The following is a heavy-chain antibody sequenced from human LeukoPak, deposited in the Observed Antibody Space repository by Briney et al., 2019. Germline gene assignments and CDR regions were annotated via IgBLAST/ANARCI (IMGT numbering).Heavy chain of an antibody. CDR3: ARERAYCSGGSCYSRPYYYGMDV. CDR2: INHSGST. CDR1: GGSFGGYY. Sequence: SETLSLTCAVYGGSFGGYYWSWIRQPPGKGLEWIWEINHSGSTNYNPSLKSRVTISVDTSKNQFSLKLSSVTAADTAVYYCARERAYCSGGSCYSRPYYYGMDVWGQGTTVTVSS. J-gene: IGHJ6*02. D-gene: IGHD2-15*01. V-gene: IGHV4-34*01.